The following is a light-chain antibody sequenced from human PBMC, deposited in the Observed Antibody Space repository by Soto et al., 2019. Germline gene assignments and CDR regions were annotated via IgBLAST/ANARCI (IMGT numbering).Light chain of an antibody. CDR3: QQYGSSPT. J-gene: IGKJ5*01. CDR1: QSVSNNY. CDR2: GAS. Sequence: GFTQYQGTPSFSPRERAALSCRASQSVSNNYLAWYQQKPGQAPRLLIYGASSRATGIPDRFSGSGSGTDFTLTISRLEPEDFAVYYCQQYGSSPTFGQRRRLANK. V-gene: IGKV3-20*01.